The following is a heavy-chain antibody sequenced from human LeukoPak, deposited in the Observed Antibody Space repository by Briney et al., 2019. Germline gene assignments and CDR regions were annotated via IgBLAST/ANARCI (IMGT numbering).Heavy chain of an antibody. D-gene: IGHD3-3*01. J-gene: IGHJ4*02. CDR3: ARHEAYDFWSGYRPYFDY. CDR2: IYPGDSDT. CDR1: GSSFTSYW. V-gene: IGHV5-51*01. Sequence: GVSTQISFKGSGSSFTSYWIGRARPMPGKGLEWIAIIYPGDSDTRYSPSFQGQVTISADKSISTAYLQWSSLKASDTAMYYCARHEAYDFWSGYRPYFDYWGQGTLVTVSS.